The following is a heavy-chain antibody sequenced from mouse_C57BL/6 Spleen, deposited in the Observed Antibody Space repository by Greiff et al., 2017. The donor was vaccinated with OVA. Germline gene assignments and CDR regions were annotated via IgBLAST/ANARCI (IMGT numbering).Heavy chain of an antibody. V-gene: IGHV1-69*01. CDR1: GYTFTSYW. CDR2: IDPSDSYT. CDR3: ARRTVGRGAYYFDY. D-gene: IGHD4-1*01. Sequence: QVQLKQPGAELVMPGASVKLSCKASGYTFTSYWMHWVKQRPGQGLEWIGEIDPSDSYTNYNQKFKGKSTLTVDKSSSTAYMQLSSLTSEDSAVYYCARRTVGRGAYYFDYWGQGTTLTVSS. J-gene: IGHJ2*01.